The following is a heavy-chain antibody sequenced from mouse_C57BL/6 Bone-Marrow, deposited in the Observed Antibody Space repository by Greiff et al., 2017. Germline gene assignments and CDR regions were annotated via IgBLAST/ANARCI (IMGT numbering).Heavy chain of an antibody. D-gene: IGHD2-3*01. Sequence: VQLQQPGAELVMPGASVKLSCKASGYTFTSYWMHWVKQRPGQGLEWIGEIDPSDSYTNYNQKFKGKSTLTVDKSSSTAYMQLSSLTSEDSAVYYCARHGYYRSYYYAMDYWGQGTSVTVSS. CDR2: IDPSDSYT. CDR1: GYTFTSYW. V-gene: IGHV1-69*01. J-gene: IGHJ4*01. CDR3: ARHGYYRSYYYAMDY.